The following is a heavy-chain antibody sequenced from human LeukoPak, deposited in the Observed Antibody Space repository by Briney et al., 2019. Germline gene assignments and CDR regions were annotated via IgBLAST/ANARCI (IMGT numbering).Heavy chain of an antibody. J-gene: IGHJ6*02. CDR3: ARVLRSGFGMDV. CDR2: IWYDGRDN. Sequence: AGGSLRLSCAASGFSFSGYGMVWVRQPPGRELEWVALIWYDGRDNYCADSVKGRFTVSRDNSKNTLFLQMNSLRVEDTAVYYCARVLRSGFGMDVWGQGTTVTVSS. CDR1: GFSFSGYG. V-gene: IGHV3-33*01.